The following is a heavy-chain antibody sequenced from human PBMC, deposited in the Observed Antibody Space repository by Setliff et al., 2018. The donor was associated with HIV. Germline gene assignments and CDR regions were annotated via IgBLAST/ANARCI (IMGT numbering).Heavy chain of an antibody. V-gene: IGHV4-61*02. CDR3: ARGGGDGYNYNYYYYGMDV. CDR1: GGSISSGSYY. CDR2: IYTSGGT. J-gene: IGHJ6*02. D-gene: IGHD1-1*01. Sequence: SETLSLTCTVSGGSISSGSYYWSWIRQPAGKGLEWIGRIYTSGGTNYNPSLKSRVTISVDTSKNQFSLKLSSVTAADTAVYYCARGGGDGYNYNYYYYGMDVWGQGTTVTVSS.